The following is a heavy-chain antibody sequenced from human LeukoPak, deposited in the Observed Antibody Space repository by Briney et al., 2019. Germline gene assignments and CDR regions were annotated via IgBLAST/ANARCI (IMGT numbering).Heavy chain of an antibody. Sequence: SETLSLTCTVSGDSISSSYWSWIRQPAGKGLEWIRRIYSSGITNYNPSLNSRVTMSLDTSKNQFSLKLNSVSAADTALYYCARLNNRVLFDSWGQGTLVTVSS. J-gene: IGHJ4*02. D-gene: IGHD1-14*01. V-gene: IGHV4-4*07. CDR2: IYSSGIT. CDR3: ARLNNRVLFDS. CDR1: GDSISSSY.